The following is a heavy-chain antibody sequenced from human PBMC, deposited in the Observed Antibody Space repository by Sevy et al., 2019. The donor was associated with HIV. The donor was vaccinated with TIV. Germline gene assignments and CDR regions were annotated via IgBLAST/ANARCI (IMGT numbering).Heavy chain of an antibody. V-gene: IGHV3-23*01. D-gene: IGHD3-10*01. Sequence: GGSLRLSCAASGFTFSSDAMSWVRQAPGKGLEWVSAISGSGGSTYYADSEKGRFTISRDNSKNTLYLQMNSLRAEDTAVYYCAKDGKRVLLWFGESEGVRGTDYYYYMDVWGKGTTVTVSS. J-gene: IGHJ6*03. CDR2: ISGSGGST. CDR3: AKDGKRVLLWFGESEGVRGTDYYYYMDV. CDR1: GFTFSSDA.